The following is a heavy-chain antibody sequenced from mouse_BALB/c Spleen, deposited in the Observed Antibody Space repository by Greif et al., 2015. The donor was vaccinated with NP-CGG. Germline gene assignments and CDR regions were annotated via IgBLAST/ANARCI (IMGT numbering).Heavy chain of an antibody. CDR3: ARSGGKGPSYAMDY. Sequence: SGPELVKPGALVKISCKASGYTFTSYDISWVKQRPGQGLEWIGWIYPGDGSTKYNEKFKGKATLTADKSSSTAYMQLSSLTSENSAVYFCARSGGKGPSYAMDYWGQGTSVTVSS. CDR2: IYPGDGST. D-gene: IGHD2-1*01. J-gene: IGHJ4*01. V-gene: IGHV1S33*01. CDR1: GYTFTSYD.